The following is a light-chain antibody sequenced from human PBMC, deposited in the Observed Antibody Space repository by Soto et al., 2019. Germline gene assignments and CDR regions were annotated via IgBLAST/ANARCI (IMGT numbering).Light chain of an antibody. CDR1: QSVSSSY. V-gene: IGKV3-20*01. CDR2: GAS. J-gene: IGKJ1*01. Sequence: EIVLTQSPGTLSLSPAERATLSCRASQSVSSSYLAWYQQKPGQAPRLLIYGASSRATGIPDRFSGSGSGTDFTLTISRLEPEDFAVYYCQPYDSSPLTFGQGTKVEIK. CDR3: QPYDSSPLT.